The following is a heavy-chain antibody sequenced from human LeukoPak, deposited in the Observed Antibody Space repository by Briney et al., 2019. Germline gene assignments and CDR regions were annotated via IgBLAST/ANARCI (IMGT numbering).Heavy chain of an antibody. Sequence: SETLSLTCTVSGGSISSGDYYWSWIRQPRGKGLEWIEYIYYSGSTYYNPSLKSRVTISVDTSKNQFSLKLSSVTAADTAVYYCARTEDSSGFDYWGQGTLVTVSS. CDR2: IYYSGST. CDR3: ARTEDSSGFDY. V-gene: IGHV4-30-4*08. D-gene: IGHD3-22*01. CDR1: GGSISSGDYY. J-gene: IGHJ4*02.